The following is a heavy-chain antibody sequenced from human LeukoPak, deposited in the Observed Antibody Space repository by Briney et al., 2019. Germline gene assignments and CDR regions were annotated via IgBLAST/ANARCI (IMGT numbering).Heavy chain of an antibody. CDR2: ISDNSGNT. CDR3: SNGRTSSGTLQHDY. D-gene: IGHD6-19*01. J-gene: IGHJ4*02. V-gene: IGHV3-23*01. CDR1: GFTVTSKY. Sequence: GGSLRLSCAASGFTVTSKYMSWVRQAPGQGLEWVSAISDNSGNTYYADSVKGRFTISRDNSENTLYLQMNSLRAEDTALYYCSNGRTSSGTLQHDYWGQGTLVTVSS.